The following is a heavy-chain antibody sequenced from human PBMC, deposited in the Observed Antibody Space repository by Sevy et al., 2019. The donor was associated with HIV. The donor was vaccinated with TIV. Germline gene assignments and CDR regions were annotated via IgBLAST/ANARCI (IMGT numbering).Heavy chain of an antibody. CDR1: GFTFSSYA. D-gene: IGHD2-15*01. CDR2: ISYDGSNK. V-gene: IGHV3-30-3*01. CDR3: ARDLLGYGSGGSCGGLDY. Sequence: GGSLRLSCAASGFTFSSYAMHWVRQAPGKGLEWVAVISYDGSNKYYADSVKGRFTISRDNSKNTLYLQMNSLRAEDTAGYYCARDLLGYGSGGSCGGLDYWGQGTLVTVSS. J-gene: IGHJ4*02.